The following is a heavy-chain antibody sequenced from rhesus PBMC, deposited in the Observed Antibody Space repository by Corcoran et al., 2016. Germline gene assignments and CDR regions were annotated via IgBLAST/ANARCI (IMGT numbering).Heavy chain of an antibody. CDR1: GGSIRHTW. V-gene: IGHV4-173*01. D-gene: IGHD3-34*01. CDR3: ASGGPDKDRFDV. J-gene: IGHJ5-1*01. Sequence: QLQLQESGPGLVKPSETLSLTCAVSGGSIRHTWWSWIRQSPGKELEWIGRISGGGGSPAFNPSLGRRVTISADTSKSQLSLKLKSVTATDTAIYYCASGGPDKDRFDVWGPGVLVTVSS. CDR2: ISGGGGSP.